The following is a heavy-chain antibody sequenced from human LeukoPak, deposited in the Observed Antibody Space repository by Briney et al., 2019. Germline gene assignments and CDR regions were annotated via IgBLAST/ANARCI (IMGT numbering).Heavy chain of an antibody. J-gene: IGHJ5*02. Sequence: SETLSLTCTVSGGSISSSSYYWGWIRQPPGKGLEWIGSIYYSGSIYYNPSLKSRVTISVDTSKNQFSLKLSSVTAADTAVYYCARAISPYRPEPWGQGTLVIVSS. CDR1: GGSISSSSYY. CDR3: ARAISPYRPEP. CDR2: IYYSGSI. V-gene: IGHV4-39*07.